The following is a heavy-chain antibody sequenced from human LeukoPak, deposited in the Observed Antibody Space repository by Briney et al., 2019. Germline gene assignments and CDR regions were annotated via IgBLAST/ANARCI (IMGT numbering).Heavy chain of an antibody. V-gene: IGHV4-59*01. CDR3: ARDAGGLSPRDYFDF. D-gene: IGHD4/OR15-4a*01. CDR1: GGSIRGYY. Sequence: PSETLSLTCTVSGGSIRGYYWSWIRQPPGKGLEWIGNMYYSGISNYKPPLQSRVTISVDTSKNQISLRLSSVTAADTAVYYCARDAGGLSPRDYFDFWGQGTLVTVSS. CDR2: MYYSGIS. J-gene: IGHJ4*02.